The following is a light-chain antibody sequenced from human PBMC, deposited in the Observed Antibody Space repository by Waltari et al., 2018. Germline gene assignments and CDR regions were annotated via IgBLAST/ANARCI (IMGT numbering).Light chain of an antibody. Sequence: IRMTQSPSSLSASVGDTVTITCQASQDITIFLNWYQKKPGKAPHLLSYDASKLGRGVPSRISGAGSGTVFTFTIGDLQPEDVATYFCQHYYNYPWTFGQGTKVEIK. CDR1: QDITIF. CDR3: QHYYNYPWT. V-gene: IGKV1-33*01. J-gene: IGKJ1*01. CDR2: DAS.